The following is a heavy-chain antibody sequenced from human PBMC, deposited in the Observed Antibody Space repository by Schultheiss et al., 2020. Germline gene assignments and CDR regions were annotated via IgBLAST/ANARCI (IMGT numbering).Heavy chain of an antibody. Sequence: ASVKVSCKASGYTFTSYGISWVRQAPGQGLEWMGWISAYNGNTNYAQKLQGRVTMTTDTSTSTAYMELRSLRSDDTAVYYCARDHNAQLWGNWFDPWGQGTLVTVSS. V-gene: IGHV1-18*01. CDR2: ISAYNGNT. J-gene: IGHJ5*02. D-gene: IGHD5-18*01. CDR3: ARDHNAQLWGNWFDP. CDR1: GYTFTSYG.